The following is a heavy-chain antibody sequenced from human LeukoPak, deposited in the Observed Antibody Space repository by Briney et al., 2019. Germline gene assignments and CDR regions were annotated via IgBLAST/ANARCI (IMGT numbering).Heavy chain of an antibody. D-gene: IGHD2-2*01. Sequence: GGSLRLSCAASGFTFDDYAMHWVRQAPGKGLEWVSGISWNSGSIGYADSVKGRFTISRDNSKNTLYLQMNSLRAEDTAVYYCASEVVVPAAIAPIDYWGQGTLVTVSS. CDR1: GFTFDDYA. CDR2: ISWNSGSI. J-gene: IGHJ4*02. CDR3: ASEVVVPAAIAPIDY. V-gene: IGHV3-9*01.